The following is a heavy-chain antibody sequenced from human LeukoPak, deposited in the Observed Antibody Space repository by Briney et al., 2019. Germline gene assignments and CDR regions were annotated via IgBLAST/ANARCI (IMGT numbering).Heavy chain of an antibody. D-gene: IGHD3-10*01. J-gene: IGHJ6*02. CDR3: ARATMVRGVIITPIYYYYGMDV. CDR1: AYTFTGYY. Sequence: ASVKVSCKASAYTFTGYYLHWVRQAPGQGLEWMGCINPNSGGTNYAQKFQGRVTMTRDTSISTAYMELSRLRSDDTAVYYCARATMVRGVIITPIYYYYGMDVWGQGTTVTVSS. V-gene: IGHV1-2*02. CDR2: INPNSGGT.